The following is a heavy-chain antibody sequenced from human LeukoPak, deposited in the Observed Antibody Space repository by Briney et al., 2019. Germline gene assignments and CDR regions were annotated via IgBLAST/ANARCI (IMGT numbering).Heavy chain of an antibody. Sequence: EASVKVSCKASGYTFTSYGISWVRQAPGQGLEWMGWISAYNDDTNYAQKLQDRVTMTTDTSTSTAYMELSSLRSEDTAVYYCAAKYSSGWYYFDYWGQGTLVTVSS. CDR3: AAKYSSGWYYFDY. CDR2: ISAYNDDT. D-gene: IGHD6-19*01. J-gene: IGHJ4*02. CDR1: GYTFTSYG. V-gene: IGHV1-18*01.